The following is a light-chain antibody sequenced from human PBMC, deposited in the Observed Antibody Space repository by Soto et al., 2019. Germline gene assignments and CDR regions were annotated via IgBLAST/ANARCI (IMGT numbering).Light chain of an antibody. J-gene: IGLJ1*01. CDR1: SSDVGGYNF. V-gene: IGLV2-14*01. Sequence: QSALTQPASVSGSPGQSITISCTGTSSDVGGYNFVSLYQQHPGKAPKIMIYDVTNRHSGVSNRFSGSKSGNTASLTISGLQAEDEADYYCSSYTSSSTLVFGTGTKVTVL. CDR2: DVT. CDR3: SSYTSSSTLV.